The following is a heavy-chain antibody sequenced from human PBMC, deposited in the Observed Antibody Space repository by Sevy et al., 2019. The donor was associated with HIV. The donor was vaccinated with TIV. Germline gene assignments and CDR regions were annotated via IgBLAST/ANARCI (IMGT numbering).Heavy chain of an antibody. CDR1: GYTFTDYY. Sequence: ASVKVSCKASGYTFTDYYIHWVRQAPGQGLEWMGWINPNRGDTNHAQKFQGRVTMTRDTSITTANMALTSLGSDDTVVYYCARLRVVAVIDYWGQGTRVTVSS. CDR3: ARLRVVAVIDY. J-gene: IGHJ4*02. V-gene: IGHV1-2*02. D-gene: IGHD3-22*01. CDR2: INPNRGDT.